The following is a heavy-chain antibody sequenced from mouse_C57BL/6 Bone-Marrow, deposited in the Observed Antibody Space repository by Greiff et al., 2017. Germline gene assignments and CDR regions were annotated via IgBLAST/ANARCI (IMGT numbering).Heavy chain of an antibody. V-gene: IGHV7-3*01. D-gene: IGHD2-4*01. Sequence: EVKLVESGGGLVQPGGSLSLSCAASGFTFTDYYMSWVRQPPGKALEWLGFIRNNANGYTTEYSASVKGRFTISRGNSQSNRYRQMNALSAEDSATYDCAPFYYDYSFAYWGQGTLVTVSA. CDR2: IRNNANGYTT. J-gene: IGHJ3*01. CDR3: APFYYDYSFAY. CDR1: GFTFTDYY.